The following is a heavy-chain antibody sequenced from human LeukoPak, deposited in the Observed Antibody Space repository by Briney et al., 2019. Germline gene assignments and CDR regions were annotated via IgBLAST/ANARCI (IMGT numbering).Heavy chain of an antibody. CDR1: GFTFSSYG. V-gene: IGHV3-23*01. J-gene: IGHJ6*03. CDR3: AKGGLGYCSSTSCLPYYYYYMDV. D-gene: IGHD2-2*01. Sequence: GGTLRLSCAASGFTFSSYGMSWVRQAPEKGLEWVSAISGSGGSTYYADSVKGRFTISRDNSKNTLYLQMNSLRAEDTAVYYCAKGGLGYCSSTSCLPYYYYYMDVWGKGTTVTISS. CDR2: ISGSGGST.